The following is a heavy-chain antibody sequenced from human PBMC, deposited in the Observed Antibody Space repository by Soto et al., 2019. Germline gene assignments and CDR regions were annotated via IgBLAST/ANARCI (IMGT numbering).Heavy chain of an antibody. D-gene: IGHD5-12*01. V-gene: IGHV1-18*04. CDR1: GYPFSKYG. Sequence: QLQLVQSGGEVKKPGASVRVSCEAYGYPFSKYGISWIRQAPGQGLEWMGWIKPDNGNTDYAQKFQGRVTMTTDTSSNTAYMELRSLRSDDTAVYYCATSYDSGFYPWGQGTLVSVSS. CDR3: ATSYDSGFYP. CDR2: IKPDNGNT. J-gene: IGHJ5*02.